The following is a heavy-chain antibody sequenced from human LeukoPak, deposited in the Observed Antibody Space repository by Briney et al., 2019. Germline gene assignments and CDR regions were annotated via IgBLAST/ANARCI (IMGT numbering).Heavy chain of an antibody. CDR2: INPKSGGT. CDR3: ARVGSGYGIRPLVSLDY. CDR1: GYTFTGYY. D-gene: IGHD5-12*01. V-gene: IGHV1-2*02. Sequence: ASVKVSCKASGYTFTGYYMHWVQQAPGQGLEWMGWINPKSGGTNYAQKFQGRVTMTRDTSISTAYMELSRLRSDDTAVYYCARVGSGYGIRPLVSLDYWGQGTLVTVSS. J-gene: IGHJ4*02.